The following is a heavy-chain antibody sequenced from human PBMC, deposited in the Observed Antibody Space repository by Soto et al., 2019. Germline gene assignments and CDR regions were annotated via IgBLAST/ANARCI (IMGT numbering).Heavy chain of an antibody. CDR1: GYIFSANY. CDR2: INPHSGAT. Sequence: ASVKVSCKASGYIFSANYIHWVRQAPGQGLEWLGWINPHSGATNYAQKFLGRVTMSADTSASTAYMDLARLKSDDTAAYFCASPREGQWLVFDHWGQRTLVTVSS. D-gene: IGHD6-19*01. V-gene: IGHV1-2*02. CDR3: ASPREGQWLVFDH. J-gene: IGHJ4*02.